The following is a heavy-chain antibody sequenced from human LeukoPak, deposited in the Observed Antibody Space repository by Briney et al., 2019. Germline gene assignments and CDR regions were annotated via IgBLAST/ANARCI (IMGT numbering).Heavy chain of an antibody. J-gene: IGHJ4*02. V-gene: IGHV4-30-4*08. CDR3: AREALLYYFDY. Sequence: SQTLSLTCTVSGASISNGDYYWAWIRQTPGEGLEWIGYIYHSGSTYYNPSLKSRLTISLDTSENQFSLSLNSVTAADTAVYYCAREALLYYFDYWGQGTPVTVSS. D-gene: IGHD2-15*01. CDR1: GASISNGDYY. CDR2: IYHSGST.